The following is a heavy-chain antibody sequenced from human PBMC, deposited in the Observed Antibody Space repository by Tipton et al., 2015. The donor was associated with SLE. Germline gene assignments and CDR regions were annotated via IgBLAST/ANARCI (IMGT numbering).Heavy chain of an antibody. Sequence: SLRLSCAASGFTFSDYAISWFRQAPGKGLEWVSVNYANGTTVYADSVKGRFIISRDNSKNTVLFQMSRLRAEDTAVYFCARGGHYDFWTGVFGAFDIWGHGTTVTVSS. D-gene: IGHD3-3*01. CDR1: GFTFSDYA. V-gene: IGHV3-53*01. J-gene: IGHJ3*02. CDR3: ARGGHYDFWTGVFGAFDI. CDR2: NYANGTT.